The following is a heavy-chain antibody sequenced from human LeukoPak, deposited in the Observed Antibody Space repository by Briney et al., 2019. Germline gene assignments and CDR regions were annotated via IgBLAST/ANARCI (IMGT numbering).Heavy chain of an antibody. J-gene: IGHJ4*02. CDR2: SYYSGGT. CDR3: ARGGSRLWFGELFGLFDY. CDR1: GGSISSSSYY. Sequence: SETLSLTCTVSGGSISSSSYYWGWLRQPPGEGREWIGYSYYSGGTNYNPSLKSRITISVDTTKNQFSLKLSSVTAADPAVYYCARGGSRLWFGELFGLFDYWGQGTLVTVSS. D-gene: IGHD3-10*01. V-gene: IGHV4-61*05.